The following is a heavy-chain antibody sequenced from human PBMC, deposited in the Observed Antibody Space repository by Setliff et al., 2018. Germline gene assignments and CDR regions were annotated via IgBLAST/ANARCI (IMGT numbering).Heavy chain of an antibody. CDR3: ARVPSYGSGSYYYYYYGMDV. V-gene: IGHV4-39*07. D-gene: IGHD3-10*01. J-gene: IGHJ6*02. Sequence: SETLSLTCTVSGGSISSRSYYWGWIRQPPGKGLEWIGSIYYSGSTYYEPSLKSRVTISVDTSKNQFSLKLSSVTAADTAVYYCARVPSYGSGSYYYYYYGMDVWGQGTTVTVSS. CDR2: IYYSGST. CDR1: GGSISSRSYY.